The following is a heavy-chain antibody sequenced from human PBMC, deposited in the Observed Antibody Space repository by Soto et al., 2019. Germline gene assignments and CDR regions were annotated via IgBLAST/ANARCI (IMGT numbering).Heavy chain of an antibody. CDR3: TTERCTGTNCYVKNAFDV. J-gene: IGHJ3*01. Sequence: AGGSLRLSCAASGFTFNDAWMTWVRQGPGKGLEWVGRIKTIAGGGTTDYTAPVKGRFTISRDDSKNTVYLQMSSLKIEDTAVYYCTTERCTGTNCYVKNAFDVWGQATMVTV. V-gene: IGHV3-15*01. D-gene: IGHD1-1*01. CDR1: GFTFNDAW. CDR2: IKTIAGGGTT.